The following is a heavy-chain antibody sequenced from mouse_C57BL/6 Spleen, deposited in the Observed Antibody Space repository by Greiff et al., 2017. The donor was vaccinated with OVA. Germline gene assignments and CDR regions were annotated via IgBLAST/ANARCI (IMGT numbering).Heavy chain of an antibody. Sequence: VKLQESGAELARPGASVKLSCKASGYTFTSYGISWVKQRTGQGLEWIGEIYPRSGNTYYNEKFKGKATLTADKSSSTAYMELRSLTSEDSAVYFCAREELGNYVLMDYWGQGTSVTVSS. J-gene: IGHJ4*01. CDR3: AREELGNYVLMDY. CDR1: GYTFTSYG. D-gene: IGHD2-1*01. V-gene: IGHV1-81*01. CDR2: IYPRSGNT.